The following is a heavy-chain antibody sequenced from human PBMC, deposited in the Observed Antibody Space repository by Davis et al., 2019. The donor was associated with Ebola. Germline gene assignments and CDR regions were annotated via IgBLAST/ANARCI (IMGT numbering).Heavy chain of an antibody. D-gene: IGHD3-22*01. V-gene: IGHV4-30-2*01. CDR1: SFSFSSGSYY. J-gene: IGHJ4*02. Sequence: LRLSCTVSSFSFSSGSYYWSWIRQPPGKGLEWIGYIYHSGSTYYNPSLKSRVTISVDRSKNQFSLKLSSVTAADTAVYYCARRPRVVVNISPTFDYWGQGTLVTVSS. CDR3: ARRPRVVVNISPTFDY. CDR2: IYHSGST.